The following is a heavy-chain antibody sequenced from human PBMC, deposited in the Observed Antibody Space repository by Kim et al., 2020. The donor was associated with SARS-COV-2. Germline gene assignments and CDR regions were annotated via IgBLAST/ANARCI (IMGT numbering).Heavy chain of an antibody. V-gene: IGHV3-23*01. J-gene: IGHJ5*02. CDR2: ISGSGGST. CDR1: GFTFSSYA. Sequence: GGSLRLSCAASGFTFSSYAMSWVRQAPGKGLEWVSAISGSGGSTYYADSVKGRFTISRDNSKNTLYLQMNSLRAEDTAVYYCAKYKRATAVAGTGWFDPWGQGTLVTVSS. D-gene: IGHD6-19*01. CDR3: AKYKRATAVAGTGWFDP.